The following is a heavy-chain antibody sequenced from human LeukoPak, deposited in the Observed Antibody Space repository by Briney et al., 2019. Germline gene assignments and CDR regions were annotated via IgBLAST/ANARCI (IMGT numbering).Heavy chain of an antibody. CDR1: GFTFSSYW. Sequence: GGSLRLSCAASGFTFSSYWMHWVRQAPGKGLVWVSRINSDGSSITYADSVKGRFTISRDNAKNTLYLQMNSLRVGDTAVYYCAREGRVSGYDFDCWGQGTLVTVSS. CDR2: INSDGSSI. CDR3: AREGRVSGYDFDC. V-gene: IGHV3-74*03. D-gene: IGHD5-12*01. J-gene: IGHJ4*02.